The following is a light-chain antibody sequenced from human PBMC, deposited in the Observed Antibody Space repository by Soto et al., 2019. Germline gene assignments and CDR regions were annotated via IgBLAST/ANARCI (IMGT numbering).Light chain of an antibody. Sequence: QSVLTQPRSVSGSPGQSVTISCPGTRSDVRGFEYVSWYQQHPGKAPKLLIYDVTKRPSGVPDRFSGSKSGNTASLTISGLQAEDEADYYCNSYAGTSYVFGTGTKVTVL. CDR1: RSDVRGFEY. CDR3: NSYAGTSYV. V-gene: IGLV2-11*01. CDR2: DVT. J-gene: IGLJ1*01.